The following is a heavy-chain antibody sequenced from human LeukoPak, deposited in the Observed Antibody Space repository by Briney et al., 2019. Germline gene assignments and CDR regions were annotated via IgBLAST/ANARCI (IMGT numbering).Heavy chain of an antibody. V-gene: IGHV4-38-2*01. Sequence: PSETLSLTCAVSGYSISSGYYWGWIRQPPGKGLEWIGSIYHSGSTYYNPSLKSRVTISVDTSKNQFSLKLSSVTAADTAVYYCARRSPEYQLLFGWYFDLWGRGTLVTVSS. CDR3: ARRSPEYQLLFGWYFDL. D-gene: IGHD2-2*01. CDR1: GYSISSGYY. J-gene: IGHJ2*01. CDR2: IYHSGST.